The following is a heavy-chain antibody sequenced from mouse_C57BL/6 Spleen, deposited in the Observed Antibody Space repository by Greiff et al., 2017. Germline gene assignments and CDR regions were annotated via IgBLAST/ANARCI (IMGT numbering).Heavy chain of an antibody. CDR1: GYTFTGYW. D-gene: IGHD2-2*01. V-gene: IGHV1-9*01. CDR3: ARRLLWLREGGYYAMDY. Sequence: QVQLKQSGAELMKPGASVKLSCKATGYTFTGYWIEWVKQRPGHGLEWIGEILPGSGSTNYNEKFKGKATFTADPSSNTAYMQLSSLTTEDSAIYYCARRLLWLREGGYYAMDYWGQGTSVTVSS. CDR2: ILPGSGST. J-gene: IGHJ4*01.